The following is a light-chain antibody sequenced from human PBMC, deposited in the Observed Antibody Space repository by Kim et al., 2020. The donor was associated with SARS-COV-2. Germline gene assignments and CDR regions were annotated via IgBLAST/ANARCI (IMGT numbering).Light chain of an antibody. CDR3: NSRDSSGNPNWV. V-gene: IGLV3-19*01. J-gene: IGLJ3*02. Sequence: LGHTVRITCQGDSLRSYYASWYQQKPGQAPVLVIYGKNNRPSGIPDRFSGSSSGNTASLTITGAQAEDETDYYCNSRDSSGNPNWVFGGGTQLTVL. CDR2: GKN. CDR1: SLRSYY.